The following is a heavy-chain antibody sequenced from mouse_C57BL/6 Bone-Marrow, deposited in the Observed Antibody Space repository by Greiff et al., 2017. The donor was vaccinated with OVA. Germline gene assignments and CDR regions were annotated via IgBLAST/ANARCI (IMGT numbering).Heavy chain of an antibody. Sequence: QVQLKQSGAELARPGASVKLSCKASGYTFTSYGISWVKQRTGQGLEWIGEIYPRSGNTYYNEKFKGKATLTADKSSSTAYMELRSLTSEDSAVYFCARGVLRWYFDVWGTGTTVTVSS. CDR1: GYTFTSYG. J-gene: IGHJ1*03. CDR3: ARGVLRWYFDV. V-gene: IGHV1-81*01. D-gene: IGHD1-1*01. CDR2: IYPRSGNT.